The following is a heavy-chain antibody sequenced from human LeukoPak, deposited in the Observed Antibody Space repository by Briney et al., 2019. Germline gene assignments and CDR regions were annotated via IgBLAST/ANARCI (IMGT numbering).Heavy chain of an antibody. CDR3: ARGRRLLRFLKWFAFPSAPMDV. J-gene: IGHJ6*03. CDR1: GGSISSYY. V-gene: IGHV4-4*09. D-gene: IGHD3-3*01. CDR2: IYTSGST. Sequence: SETLSLTCTVSGGSISSYYWSWIRQPPGKGLEWIGYIYTSGSTNYNPSLKSRVTISVDTSKNQFSLKLSSVTAADTAVYYCARGRRLLRFLKWFAFPSAPMDVWGKGTTVTVSS.